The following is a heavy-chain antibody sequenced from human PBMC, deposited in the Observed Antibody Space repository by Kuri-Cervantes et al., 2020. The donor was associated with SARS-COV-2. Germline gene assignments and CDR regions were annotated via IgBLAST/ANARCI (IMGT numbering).Heavy chain of an antibody. CDR2: ISSNGGST. V-gene: IGHV3-64D*08. CDR1: GFTFSSYA. D-gene: IGHD3-22*01. Sequence: GESLKISCSASGFTFSSYAMHWVRQAPGKGLEYVSAISSNGGSTYYADSVKGRFTISRDNSKNTLYLQMSSLRAEDTAVYYCARDYYYDSSGYYYDVYYYGMDVWGQGTTVTVSS. CDR3: ARDYYYDSSGYYYDVYYYGMDV. J-gene: IGHJ6*02.